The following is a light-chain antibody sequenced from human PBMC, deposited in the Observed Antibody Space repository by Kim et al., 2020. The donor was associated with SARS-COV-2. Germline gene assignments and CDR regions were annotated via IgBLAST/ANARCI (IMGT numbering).Light chain of an antibody. Sequence: LGQTVTITCQGDTPRTYYACWHQKKPGQAPVLVLFCKNNRPSGIPGRFSGSSSGLTASLTIAAAQADDEGDYYCSARGSSASHLVFGGGTKVTVL. J-gene: IGLJ3*02. CDR1: TPRTYY. CDR2: CKN. CDR3: SARGSSASHLV. V-gene: IGLV3-19*01.